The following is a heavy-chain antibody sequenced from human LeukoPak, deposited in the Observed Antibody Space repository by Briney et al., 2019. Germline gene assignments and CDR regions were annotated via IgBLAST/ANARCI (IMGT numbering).Heavy chain of an antibody. J-gene: IGHJ4*02. CDR3: AKALFVAAATDFDS. D-gene: IGHD6-25*01. V-gene: IGHV3-9*01. CDR2: ISWNSGSI. CDR1: GFTFDDYA. Sequence: GRSLRLSCAASGFTFDDYAMHWVRQAPGKGLEWVSSISWNSGSIGYADSVKGRFTISRDNAKNSLYLQMNSLRAEDTALYYCAKALFVAAATDFDSWGQGTLVTVSS.